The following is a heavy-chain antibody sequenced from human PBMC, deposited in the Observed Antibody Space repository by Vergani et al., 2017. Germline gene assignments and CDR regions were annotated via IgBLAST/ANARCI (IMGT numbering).Heavy chain of an antibody. V-gene: IGHV1-69*02. D-gene: IGHD5-18*01. Sequence: QVQLVQSGAEVKKPGSSVKGSCKASGGTFSSYTISWVRQAPGQGLEWMGRIIPILGIANYAQKIQGRVTITADKSTSTAYIELSSLRAEDTAVYYCARGYSYGYYDYGMDGWGQGTTVTVSS. CDR3: ARGYSYGYYDYGMDG. CDR2: IIPILGIA. CDR1: GGTFSSYT. J-gene: IGHJ6*02.